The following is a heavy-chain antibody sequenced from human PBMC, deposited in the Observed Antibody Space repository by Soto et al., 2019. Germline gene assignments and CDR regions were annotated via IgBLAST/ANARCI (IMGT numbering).Heavy chain of an antibody. J-gene: IGHJ4*02. V-gene: IGHV3-33*01. Sequence: VHLVESGGGVVQPGRSLRLSCAASGFPFSSYGMHWVRQAPGKGLDWVAVIWYDGSNKDYADSVKGRFTISRDNSKNTLYLQMNSLRVDDTAVYYCASSINWGQGTLVTVSS. CDR3: ASSIN. CDR2: IWYDGSNK. CDR1: GFPFSSYG.